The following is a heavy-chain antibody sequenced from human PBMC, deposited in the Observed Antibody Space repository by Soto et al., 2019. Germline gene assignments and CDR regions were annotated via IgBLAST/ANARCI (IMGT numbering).Heavy chain of an antibody. CDR1: GYTFTSHG. J-gene: IGHJ6*03. CDR3: ARMVRGSNIDYYHYMDV. Sequence: EASVKVSCKASGYTFTSHGIGWVRQAPGQGLEWMRWISAYNGDTNYAQKLQGRVTVTTDRSTSTAHMELRSLRSEDTAVYYCARMVRGSNIDYYHYMDVWGKGTTVTVSS. CDR2: ISAYNGDT. V-gene: IGHV1-18*01. D-gene: IGHD3-10*01.